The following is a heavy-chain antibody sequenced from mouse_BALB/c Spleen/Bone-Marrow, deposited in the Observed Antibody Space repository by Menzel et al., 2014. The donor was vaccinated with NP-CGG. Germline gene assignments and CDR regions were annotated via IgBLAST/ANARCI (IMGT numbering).Heavy chain of an antibody. CDR3: ARGGISVDY. V-gene: IGHV1-80*01. Sequence: QVQLQQSGAELVRPGSSVKISCKASGYAFSVYWMNWVKQRPGQGLEWIGQIYPGDGDTNYNGKFKGRATLTADKSSNTAYMQLSSLTSEGSAVNFCARGGISVDYWGQGTTLTVSS. CDR2: IYPGDGDT. CDR1: GYAFSVYW. J-gene: IGHJ2*01.